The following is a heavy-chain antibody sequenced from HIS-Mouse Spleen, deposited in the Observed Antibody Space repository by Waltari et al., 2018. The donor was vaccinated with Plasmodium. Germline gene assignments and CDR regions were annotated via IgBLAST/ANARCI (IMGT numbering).Heavy chain of an antibody. CDR3: ASSWYWYFDL. D-gene: IGHD6-13*01. J-gene: IGHJ2*01. CDR1: GFTFSSCW. CDR2: IKQDGSEK. V-gene: IGHV3-7*01. Sequence: EVQLVESGGGLVQPGGSLRLSCAASGFTFSSCWMSWVRQAPGKGRECVANIKQDGSEKYYVDSVKGRFTISRDNAKNSLYLQMNSRRAEDTAVYYCASSWYWYFDLWGRGTLVTVSS.